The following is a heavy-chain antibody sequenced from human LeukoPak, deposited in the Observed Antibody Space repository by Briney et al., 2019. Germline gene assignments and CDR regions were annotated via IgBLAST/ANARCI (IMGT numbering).Heavy chain of an antibody. V-gene: IGHV1-69*05. CDR3: ASTPAAILGYYFDY. CDR2: IIPIFGTA. D-gene: IGHD2-2*01. Sequence: SVKVSCKASGGTFSSYAISWVRQAPGQGLEWMGGIIPIFGTANYAQKFQGRVTITTDESTSTAYMELSSLRSEDTAVYYCASTPAAILGYYFDYWGQGTLVTVSS. J-gene: IGHJ4*02. CDR1: GGTFSSYA.